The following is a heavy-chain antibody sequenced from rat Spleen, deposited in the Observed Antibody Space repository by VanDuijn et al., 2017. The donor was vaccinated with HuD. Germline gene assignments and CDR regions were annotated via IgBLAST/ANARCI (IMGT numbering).Heavy chain of an antibody. V-gene: IGHV5-22*01. CDR1: GFTFSNYD. D-gene: IGHD1-4*01. Sequence: EVQLVESGGGLVQPGRSMKLSCAASGFTFSNYDMAWVRQAPKKGLEWVATIRHDGSSTNYGDSVKGRFTISRDSAKSTLYLQMDSLRSEDTATYYCARQELPGVMDAWGQGASVTVSS. CDR2: IRHDGSST. J-gene: IGHJ4*01. CDR3: ARQELPGVMDA.